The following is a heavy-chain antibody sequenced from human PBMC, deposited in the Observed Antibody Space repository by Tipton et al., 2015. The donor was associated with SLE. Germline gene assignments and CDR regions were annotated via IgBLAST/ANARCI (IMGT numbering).Heavy chain of an antibody. J-gene: IGHJ4*02. CDR2: ISAYNGNT. D-gene: IGHD6-13*01. CDR1: GYTFTNYG. CDR3: AIDAPASGSHLLYS. Sequence: QLVQSGAELKKPGASVKVSCKASGYTFTNYGVSWVRQAPGQGLEWVAWISAYNGNTDYAQKLRVRVTVTTDTSTNTAYLELRSLTSDDTALYYCAIDAPASGSHLLYSCGQGTLVTVSS. V-gene: IGHV1-18*01.